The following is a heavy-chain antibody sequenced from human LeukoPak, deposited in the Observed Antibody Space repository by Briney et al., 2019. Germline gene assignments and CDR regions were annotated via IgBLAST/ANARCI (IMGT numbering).Heavy chain of an antibody. CDR2: IYYSGST. Sequence: SQTLSLTCTVSGGSISSGGYYWSWIRQHPGKGLEWIGYIYYSGSTYYNPSLKSRVTISVDTSKNQFSLKLSSVTAADTAVYYCARGRLSSGWFDYWGQEPWSPSPQ. V-gene: IGHV4-31*03. J-gene: IGHJ4*01. CDR3: ARGRLSSGWFDY. CDR1: GGSISSGGYY. D-gene: IGHD6-19*01.